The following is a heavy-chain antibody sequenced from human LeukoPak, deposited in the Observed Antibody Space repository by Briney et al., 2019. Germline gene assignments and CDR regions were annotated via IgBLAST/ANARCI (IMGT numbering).Heavy chain of an antibody. J-gene: IGHJ4*02. D-gene: IGHD3-22*01. CDR1: GFTVSSNY. Sequence: GGSLRLSCAASGFTVSSNYMSWVRQAPGKGLEWVSVIYSGGSTYYADSVKGRFTISRDNSKNTLYLQMNSLRAEDTAVYYCARDDSSGYFDYWGQGTLVTVSS. CDR2: IYSGGST. V-gene: IGHV3-53*01. CDR3: ARDDSSGYFDY.